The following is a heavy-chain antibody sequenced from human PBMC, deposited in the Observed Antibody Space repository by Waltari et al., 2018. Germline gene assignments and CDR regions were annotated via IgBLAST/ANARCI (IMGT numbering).Heavy chain of an antibody. CDR2: ISSSGSTI. CDR3: AKCEMYDSGWCAFFRY. D-gene: IGHD6-19*01. J-gene: IGHJ4*02. CDR1: GFTFSSSE. V-gene: IGHV3-48*03. Sequence: EVLLVESGGGLVPPGRSLILPCSASGFTFSSSEMHWFRKAPGKGLEWVSYISSSGSTIYYADSVKGRFTSSRDNAKNTLYLQMNRLRDEDTAVYYCAKCEMYDSGWCAFFRYWGQGTLVTVSS.